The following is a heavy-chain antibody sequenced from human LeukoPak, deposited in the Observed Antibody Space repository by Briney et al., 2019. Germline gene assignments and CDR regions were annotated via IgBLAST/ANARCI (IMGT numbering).Heavy chain of an antibody. CDR3: ASLLRDILPFFDY. Sequence: PGGSLRLSCAASGLTFSTYSMNWVRQAPGKGLEWVSYISSHSRTIYYADSVKGRFTISKDNAKNSLFLQMDSLRAEDTAVYYCASLLRDILPFFDYWGQGTLVTV. V-gene: IGHV3-48*01. J-gene: IGHJ4*02. CDR1: GLTFSTYS. CDR2: ISSHSRTI.